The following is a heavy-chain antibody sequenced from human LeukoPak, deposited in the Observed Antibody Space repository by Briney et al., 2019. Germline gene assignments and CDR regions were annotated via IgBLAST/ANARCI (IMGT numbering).Heavy chain of an antibody. CDR2: IDNSGSYR. Sequence: PGGSLRLSCAASGFTFSDYYMTWIRQAPGKGLEWVSCIDNSGSYRNYADSVKGRFTISRDNAKNSLYLQMNSLRAEDTSVYYCARDTYASSWSPLIHWGQGTLVTVSS. CDR3: ARDTYASSWSPLIH. D-gene: IGHD6-13*01. J-gene: IGHJ4*02. CDR1: GFTFSDYY. V-gene: IGHV3-11*06.